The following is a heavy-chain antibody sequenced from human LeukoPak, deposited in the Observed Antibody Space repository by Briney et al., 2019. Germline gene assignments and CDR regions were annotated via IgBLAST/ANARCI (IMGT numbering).Heavy chain of an antibody. V-gene: IGHV1-2*06. CDR1: GGTFSSYA. Sequence: ASVKVSCKASGGTFSSYAISWVRQAPGQGLEWMGRINPNSGGTNYAQKFQGRVTMTRDTSISTAYMELSRLRSDDTAVYYCARASGATYYYDSSGYYYPDYWGQGTLVTVSS. D-gene: IGHD3-22*01. CDR2: INPNSGGT. J-gene: IGHJ4*02. CDR3: ARASGATYYYDSSGYYYPDY.